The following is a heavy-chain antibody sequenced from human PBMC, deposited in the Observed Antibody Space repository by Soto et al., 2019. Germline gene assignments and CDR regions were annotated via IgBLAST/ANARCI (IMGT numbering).Heavy chain of an antibody. V-gene: IGHV3-30*03. CDR3: AMGALYGSGSRPSYFDY. J-gene: IGHJ4*02. D-gene: IGHD3-10*01. CDR2: ISYDGSNK. CDR1: GFTFSSYG. Sequence: GGSPRLSCAASGFTFSSYGMHWVRQAPGKGLEWVAVISYDGSNKYYADSVKGRFTISRDNSKNTLYLQMNSLRAEDTAVYYCAMGALYGSGSRPSYFDYWGQGTLVTVSS.